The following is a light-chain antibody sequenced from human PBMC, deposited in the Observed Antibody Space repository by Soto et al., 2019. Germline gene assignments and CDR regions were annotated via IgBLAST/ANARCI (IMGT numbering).Light chain of an antibody. CDR3: CSYAGSYTFYV. J-gene: IGLJ1*01. Sequence: QSALTQPRSVSGSPGQSVTISCTGTSSDVGYDNYVSWYQQHPGTAPKLMIYDVSMRPSGVPDRFSGSKSGNTASLTISGLQAEDEADYYCCSYAGSYTFYVFGTGTKLPVL. V-gene: IGLV2-11*01. CDR2: DVS. CDR1: SSDVGYDNY.